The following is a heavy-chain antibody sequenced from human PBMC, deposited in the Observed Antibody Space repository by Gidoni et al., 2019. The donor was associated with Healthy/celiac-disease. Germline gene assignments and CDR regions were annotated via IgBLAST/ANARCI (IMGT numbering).Heavy chain of an antibody. D-gene: IGHD3-16*01. J-gene: IGHJ3*02. CDR3: ARDSYDEGAFDI. CDR1: GFTFSSYA. CDR2: ISYDGSNK. Sequence: QVQLVESGGGVVQPGRSLRLSCAASGFTFSSYAMHWVRQAPGKGLEWVAVISYDGSNKYYADSVKGRFTISRDNSKNTLYLQMNSLRAEDTAVYYCARDSYDEGAFDIWGQGTMVTVSS. V-gene: IGHV3-30-3*01.